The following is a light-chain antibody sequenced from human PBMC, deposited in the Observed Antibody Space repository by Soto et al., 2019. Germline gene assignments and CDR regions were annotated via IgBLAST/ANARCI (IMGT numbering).Light chain of an antibody. CDR2: DVS. CDR3: QQYESFSAT. CDR1: QSFSGW. V-gene: IGKV1-5*01. Sequence: DIQMTQSPSALSASVGDTVTITCRASQSFSGWLAWYQQKPGKAPKLLIYDVSALPRGVPPRFSGSGSGTQFTLTISGLQPDDFATYYCQQYESFSATLGPGTKVDIK. J-gene: IGKJ1*01.